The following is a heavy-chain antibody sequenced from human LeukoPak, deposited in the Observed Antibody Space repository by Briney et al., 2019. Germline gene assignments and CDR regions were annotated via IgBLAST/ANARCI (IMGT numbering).Heavy chain of an antibody. D-gene: IGHD3-10*01. CDR1: GYTFTSYG. J-gene: IGHJ4*02. CDR3: ARDSRRYGSGSYAPGY. V-gene: IGHV1-18*01. CDR2: ISAYNGNT. Sequence: ASVKLSCKASGYTFTSYGISWVRQAPGQGLEWMGWISAYNGNTNYAQMLQGRVTMTTDTSTSTAYMERRSLRSDDTAVYYCARDSRRYGSGSYAPGYWGQGTLVTVSS.